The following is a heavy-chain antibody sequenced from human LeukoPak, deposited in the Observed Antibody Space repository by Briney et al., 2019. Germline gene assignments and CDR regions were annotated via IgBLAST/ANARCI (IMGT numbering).Heavy chain of an antibody. Sequence: ASVNVSCKASGYTFTTYTIHWVRQAPGQGLEWMGWINPGTENTKYSQKFQGRVTITRDTSASTACMELSSLRSEDTAVYYCARVIGDRSFDHWGQGTLVTVSS. D-gene: IGHD2-21*01. V-gene: IGHV1-3*01. CDR2: INPGTENT. CDR3: ARVIGDRSFDH. J-gene: IGHJ4*02. CDR1: GYTFTTYT.